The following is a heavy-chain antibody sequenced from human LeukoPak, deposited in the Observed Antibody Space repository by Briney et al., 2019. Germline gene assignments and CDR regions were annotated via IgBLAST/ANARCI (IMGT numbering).Heavy chain of an antibody. CDR2: VIHSGGT. D-gene: IGHD3-10*01. Sequence: SETLSLTCAVYGVSFSDYYCSWTRQTPGKGLEWIGEVIHSGGTNLNPSLKSRVTISIETSKNQCTLKLRSVTAADTSVYFCARGHRLRGGWFDPWGQGTLVTVSS. V-gene: IGHV4-34*01. CDR3: ARGHRLRGGWFDP. J-gene: IGHJ5*02. CDR1: GVSFSDYY.